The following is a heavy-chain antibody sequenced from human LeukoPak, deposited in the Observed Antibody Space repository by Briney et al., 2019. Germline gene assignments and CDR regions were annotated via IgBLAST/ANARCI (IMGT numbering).Heavy chain of an antibody. D-gene: IGHD4-23*01. CDR2: MYYSGGT. CDR1: GGSISSYY. CDR3: ARVSVVYYYMDV. J-gene: IGHJ6*03. Sequence: SETLSLTCTVSGGSISSYYWSWIRQPPRKGLECIGYMYYSGGTNYNPSLKSRVTISVDTSNNQFSLKLSSVTAADTAVYYCARVSVVYYYMDVWGKGTTVTVSS. V-gene: IGHV4-59*01.